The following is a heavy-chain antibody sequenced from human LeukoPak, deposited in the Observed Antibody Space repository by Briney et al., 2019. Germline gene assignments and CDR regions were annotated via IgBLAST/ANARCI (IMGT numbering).Heavy chain of an antibody. CDR2: INPNSGGT. Sequence: ASVKVSCKASGYTFTGYYMHWVRQAPGQGLEWMGWINPNSGGTNYAQKFQGRVTMTRDTSISTAYMELSRLRSDDTAVYYSARLPYSSSSDPPRDCWGQGTLVTVSS. J-gene: IGHJ4*02. D-gene: IGHD6-6*01. CDR3: ARLPYSSSSDPPRDC. CDR1: GYTFTGYY. V-gene: IGHV1-2*02.